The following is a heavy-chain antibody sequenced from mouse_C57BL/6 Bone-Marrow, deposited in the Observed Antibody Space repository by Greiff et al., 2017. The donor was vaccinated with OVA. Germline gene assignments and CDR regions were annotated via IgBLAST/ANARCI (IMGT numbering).Heavy chain of an antibody. CDR2: IDPETGGT. CDR1: GYTFTDYE. CDR3: ARPGFAY. J-gene: IGHJ3*01. Sequence: QVQLQHSGAELVRPGASVTLSCKASGYTFTDYEMHWVKQTPVHGLEWIGAIDPETGGTAYNQKFKGKAILTADKSSSTAYMELRSLTSEDSAVYYCARPGFAYWGQGTLVTVSA. V-gene: IGHV1-15*01.